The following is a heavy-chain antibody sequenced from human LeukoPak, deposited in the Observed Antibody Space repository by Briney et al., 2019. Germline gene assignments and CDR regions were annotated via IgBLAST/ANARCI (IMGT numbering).Heavy chain of an antibody. CDR1: GFAFSSYG. V-gene: IGHV3-30*02. D-gene: IGHD2-2*01. J-gene: IGHJ4*02. Sequence: GGSLRLSCAASGFAFSSYGMHWVRQAPGKGLEWVAFIRYDGSNKYYADSVKGRFTISRDNSKNTLYLQMNSLRAEDTAVYYCAKAPLPEIVPVYYFDYWGQGTLVTVSS. CDR3: AKAPLPEIVPVYYFDY. CDR2: IRYDGSNK.